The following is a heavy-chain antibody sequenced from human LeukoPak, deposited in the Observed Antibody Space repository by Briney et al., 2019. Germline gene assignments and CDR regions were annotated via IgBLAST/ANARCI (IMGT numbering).Heavy chain of an antibody. J-gene: IGHJ6*02. CDR1: GYSFTSYW. D-gene: IGHD2-2*01. CDR3: ARHWAEYCSSTSCYSPLHYYYGMDV. CDR2: IYPGDSDT. V-gene: IGHV5-51*01. Sequence: GESLKISCKGSGYSFTSYWIGWVRQMPGKGLEWMGIIYPGDSDTRYSPSFQGRVTISADKSISTAYLQWSSLKASDTAMYYCARHWAEYCSSTSCYSPLHYYYGMDVWGQGTTVTVSS.